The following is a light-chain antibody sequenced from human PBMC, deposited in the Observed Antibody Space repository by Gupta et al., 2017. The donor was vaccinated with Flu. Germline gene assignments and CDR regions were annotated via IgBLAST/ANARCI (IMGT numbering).Light chain of an antibody. V-gene: IGKV3-15*01. CDR3: QQYKSLPPA. CDR1: QGVSSY. Sequence: GERITLSCSASQGVSSYLAWYKQKPGKAPKLLIYAASTWDTGIPATFSGSGSGKEFTLTISSLQSEDFAVYYCQQYKSLPPAIGQGTKVEIK. CDR2: AAS. J-gene: IGKJ1*01.